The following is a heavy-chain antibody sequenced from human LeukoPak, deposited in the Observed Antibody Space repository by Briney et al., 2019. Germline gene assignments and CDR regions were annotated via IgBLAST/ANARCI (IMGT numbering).Heavy chain of an antibody. CDR2: IYYSGST. D-gene: IGHD6-19*01. CDR3: ARHGGSGWYLGWFDP. Sequence: SETLSLTCTVSGGSISNYYWSWIRQPPGKGLEWIGYIYYSGSTKYNPSLKSRVTISVDTSKNQFSLKLSSVTAADTAVYYCARHGGSGWYLGWFDPWGQGTLVTVSS. V-gene: IGHV4-59*01. CDR1: GGSISNYY. J-gene: IGHJ5*02.